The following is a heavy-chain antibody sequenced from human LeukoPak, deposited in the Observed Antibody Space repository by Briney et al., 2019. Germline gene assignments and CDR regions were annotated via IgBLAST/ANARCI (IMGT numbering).Heavy chain of an antibody. CDR3: AKDGGSITMIGGDFDY. Sequence: GGSLRLSCAASGFTFSSYAMSWVRQAPGRGREWVSALIGSGGSTYYADSVKGRFTISRDNSKNTLYLQMNSLRAEDTAVYYCAKDGGSITMIGGDFDYWGQGTLVTVSS. V-gene: IGHV3-23*01. CDR1: GFTFSSYA. D-gene: IGHD3-22*01. CDR2: LIGSGGST. J-gene: IGHJ4*02.